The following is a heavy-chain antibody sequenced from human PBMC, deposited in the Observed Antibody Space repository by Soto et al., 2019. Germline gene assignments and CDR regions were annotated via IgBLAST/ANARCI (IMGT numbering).Heavy chain of an antibody. D-gene: IGHD5-12*01. Sequence: PGGSLRLSCAASGFTFSSYGMHWVRQAPGKGLEWVAVIRYDGSNKYYADSVKGRFTISRDNSKNTLYLQMNSLRAEDTAVYYCARDLDGYSGYDLDVWGQGTTVTVSS. CDR2: IRYDGSNK. V-gene: IGHV3-33*01. J-gene: IGHJ6*02. CDR1: GFTFSSYG. CDR3: ARDLDGYSGYDLDV.